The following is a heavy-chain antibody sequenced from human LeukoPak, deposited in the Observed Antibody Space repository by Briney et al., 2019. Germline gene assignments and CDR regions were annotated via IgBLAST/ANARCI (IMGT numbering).Heavy chain of an antibody. CDR1: GYSFTSYW. V-gene: IGHV5-51*01. CDR2: IYPGDSDT. Sequence: GESLKISCKGSGYSFTSYWIGWVRQMPGKGLEWMGIIYPGDSDTRYSPSFQGQVTISADKSISTAYLQWSSLKASDTAMYYCARQHYYDSSGNLDSYWYFDLWGRGTLVTVSS. J-gene: IGHJ2*01. CDR3: ARQHYYDSSGNLDSYWYFDL. D-gene: IGHD3-22*01.